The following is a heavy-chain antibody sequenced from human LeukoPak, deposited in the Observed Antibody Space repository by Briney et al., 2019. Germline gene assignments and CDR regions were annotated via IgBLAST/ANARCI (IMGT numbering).Heavy chain of an antibody. CDR3: ARQRAAPDAFDI. V-gene: IGHV4-59*08. D-gene: IGHD6-13*01. J-gene: IGHJ3*02. CDR1: GGSISSYY. CDR2: IYYSGST. Sequence: PSETLSLTCTVSGGSISSYYWSWIRQPPGKGLEWIGYIYYSGSTNYNPSLKSRVTISVDTSKNQFSLKLSSVTAADTAVYYCARQRAAPDAFDIWGQGTVVTVSS.